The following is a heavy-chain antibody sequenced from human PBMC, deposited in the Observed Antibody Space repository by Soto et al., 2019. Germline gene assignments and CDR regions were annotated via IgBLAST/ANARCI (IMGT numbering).Heavy chain of an antibody. D-gene: IGHD3-16*01. V-gene: IGHV3-53*01. CDR3: VRPRPSGENYGMDV. J-gene: IGHJ6*02. CDR2: LYTEGTT. Sequence: GGSLRLSCVASGLTVSHNYMAWVRQAPEMGLEWVSILYTEGTTYYADSVKGRFTISRDSSKNTLLLQMDSLRAEDTAVYYCVRPRPSGENYGMDVWGQGTTVTVSS. CDR1: GLTVSHNY.